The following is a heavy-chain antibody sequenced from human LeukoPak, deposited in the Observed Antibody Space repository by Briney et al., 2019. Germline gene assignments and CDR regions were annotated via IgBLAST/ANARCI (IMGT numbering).Heavy chain of an antibody. J-gene: IGHJ6*03. V-gene: IGHV7-4-1*02. CDR1: GYTFTSYA. D-gene: IGHD1-7*01. CDR2: INTNTGNP. CDR3: ARTGTTGGSRDSYYYYMDV. Sequence: ASVKVSCKASGYTFTSYAMNWVRQAPGQGLEWMGWINTNTGNPTYAQGFTGRFVFSLDTSVSTAYLQISSLKAEDTAVYYCARTGTTGGSRDSYYYYMDVWGKGTTVTVSS.